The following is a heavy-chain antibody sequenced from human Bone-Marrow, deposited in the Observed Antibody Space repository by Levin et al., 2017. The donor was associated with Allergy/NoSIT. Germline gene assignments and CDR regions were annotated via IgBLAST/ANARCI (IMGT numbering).Heavy chain of an antibody. CDR3: ARHRGLGSNDGFDI. CDR2: IWYDESNK. V-gene: IGHV3-33*01. CDR1: GFTFSDYG. Sequence: AGGSLRLSCAASGFTFSDYGIHWVRQAPGKGLDWVAVIWYDESNKYYADSVKGRFTISRDNSKNTVYLQMNSLRVEDTAVYHCARHRGLGSNDGFDIWGQGTMVTVSS. J-gene: IGHJ3*02. D-gene: IGHD3-10*01.